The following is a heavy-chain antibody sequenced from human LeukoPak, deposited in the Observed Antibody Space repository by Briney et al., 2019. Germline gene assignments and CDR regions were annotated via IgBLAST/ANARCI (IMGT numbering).Heavy chain of an antibody. Sequence: PSETLSLTCAVSGYSISSTYYWGWIRQPPGKGLEWIGSIYYSGSTYYNPSLKSRVTISVDTSNSQFSLRLSSVTAADTAVYYCASPRYSYHISGYYYFDYWGQGTLVTVSS. V-gene: IGHV4-38-2*01. CDR1: GYSISSTYY. CDR3: ASPRYSYHISGYYYFDY. D-gene: IGHD3-22*01. J-gene: IGHJ4*02. CDR2: IYYSGST.